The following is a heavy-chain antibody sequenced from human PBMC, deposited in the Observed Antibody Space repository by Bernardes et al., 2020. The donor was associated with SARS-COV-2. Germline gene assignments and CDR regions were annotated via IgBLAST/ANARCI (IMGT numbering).Heavy chain of an antibody. Sequence: LRLSCTASGFNFDDYGMSWFRRAPGRGLEWVSSINWNGGMTTYSDSVKGRFTISKDSAKSSLYLQMNSLRDEDTALYYCAREGRIAVSPEAWGQGTLVTVSS. CDR3: AREGRIAVSPEA. CDR2: INWNGGMT. D-gene: IGHD6-19*01. CDR1: GFNFDDYG. J-gene: IGHJ4*02. V-gene: IGHV3-20*04.